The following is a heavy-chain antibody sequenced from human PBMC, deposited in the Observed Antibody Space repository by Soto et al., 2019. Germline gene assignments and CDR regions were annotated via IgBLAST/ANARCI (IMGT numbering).Heavy chain of an antibody. Sequence: GGSLRLSCATSGFTFSTYAMTWVRQAPGKGLEWVSSISYSGSTKKYADSVKGRFTIFRDNSKDSLYLHMGSLRVEDTAVYYCAKDQDESSDYFPGWFDPWGQGTLVTVSS. D-gene: IGHD3-16*01. J-gene: IGHJ5*02. CDR2: ISYSGSTK. CDR1: GFTFSTYA. V-gene: IGHV3-23*01. CDR3: AKDQDESSDYFPGWFDP.